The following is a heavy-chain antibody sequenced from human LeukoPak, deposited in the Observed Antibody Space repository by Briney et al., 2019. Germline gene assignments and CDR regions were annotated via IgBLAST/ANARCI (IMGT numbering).Heavy chain of an antibody. Sequence: PSETLSLTCAVYGGSFSGYYWSWIRQPPGKGLEWIGEINHSGSTNYNPSLKSRVTMSVDTSKNQFSLKLSSVTAADTAVYYCARDLYYYDILTGMYYYYYYMDVWGKGTTVTISS. V-gene: IGHV4-34*01. D-gene: IGHD3-9*01. J-gene: IGHJ6*03. CDR3: ARDLYYYDILTGMYYYYYYMDV. CDR1: GGSFSGYY. CDR2: INHSGST.